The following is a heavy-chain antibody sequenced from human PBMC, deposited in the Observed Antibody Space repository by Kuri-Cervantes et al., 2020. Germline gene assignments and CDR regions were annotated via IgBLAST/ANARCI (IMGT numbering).Heavy chain of an antibody. J-gene: IGHJ2*01. V-gene: IGHV3-21*01. Sequence: LSLTCAASGFMFSGYSMNWVRQAPGKGLEWVSSISSGSSYIYYGDSVKGRFTISRDNAKNSLSLQMSSLRAEDTAVYYCAREGVGYCSSTSCYGVRYFDLWGRGTLVTVSS. CDR3: AREGVGYCSSTSCYGVRYFDL. CDR1: GFMFSGYS. CDR2: ISSGSSYI. D-gene: IGHD2-2*01.